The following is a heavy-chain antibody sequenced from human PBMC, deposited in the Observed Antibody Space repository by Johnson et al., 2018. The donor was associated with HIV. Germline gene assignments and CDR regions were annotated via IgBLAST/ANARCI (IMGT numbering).Heavy chain of an antibody. J-gene: IGHJ3*02. Sequence: ETLVESGGGLVTPGGSLRLSCAASGFTFTDYYMSWIRQAPGKGLEWVSYISSSGSTIFYADSVKGRFTISRDNAKNSLYLQMNSLRAEDTAVYYCARIPGSGWEHDAFDIWGQGTMVTVSS. CDR3: ARIPGSGWEHDAFDI. V-gene: IGHV3-11*04. D-gene: IGHD6-19*01. CDR1: GFTFTDYY. CDR2: ISSSGSTI.